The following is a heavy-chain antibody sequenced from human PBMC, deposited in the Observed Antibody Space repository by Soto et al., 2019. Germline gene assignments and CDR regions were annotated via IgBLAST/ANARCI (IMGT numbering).Heavy chain of an antibody. Sequence: PSETLSLTCTVSGGSISSYYWSWIRQPPGKGLEWIGYIYYSGSTNYNPSLKSRVTISVDTSKNQFSLKLSSVTAADTAVYYCARELLGFGLYSFDSGGQGTLVTFS. CDR1: GGSISSYY. J-gene: IGHJ4*02. CDR3: ARELLGFGLYSFDS. D-gene: IGHD3-10*01. CDR2: IYYSGST. V-gene: IGHV4-59*01.